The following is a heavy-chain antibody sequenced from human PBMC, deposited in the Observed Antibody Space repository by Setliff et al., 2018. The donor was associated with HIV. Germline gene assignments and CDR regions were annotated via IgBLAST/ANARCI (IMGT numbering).Heavy chain of an antibody. Sequence: SVKVSCKASGYTFSTYGISWVRQAPGQGLEWMGGIIPIFGTANYAQKFQGRVTITTDESTSTAYMELSSLRSEDTAVYYCAKTYSGYDMTRYYYMDVWGKGTTVTVSS. J-gene: IGHJ6*03. CDR2: IIPIFGTA. CDR1: GYTFSTYG. D-gene: IGHD5-12*01. CDR3: AKTYSGYDMTRYYYMDV. V-gene: IGHV1-69*05.